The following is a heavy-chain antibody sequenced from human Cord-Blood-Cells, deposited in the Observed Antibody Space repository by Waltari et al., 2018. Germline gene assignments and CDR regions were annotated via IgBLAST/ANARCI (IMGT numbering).Heavy chain of an antibody. Sequence: QVQLVQSGAAVKKPGASVKVSCKASGYTFTSYDINWVRQATGHGLEWMGWMNPNSGNTGYAQKFQGRVTMTRNTSISTAYMELSSLRSEDTAVYYCARGGGIYDSSGYYWYFDLWGRGTLVTVSS. CDR2: MNPNSGNT. V-gene: IGHV1-8*01. D-gene: IGHD3-22*01. J-gene: IGHJ2*01. CDR3: ARGGGIYDSSGYYWYFDL. CDR1: GYTFTSYD.